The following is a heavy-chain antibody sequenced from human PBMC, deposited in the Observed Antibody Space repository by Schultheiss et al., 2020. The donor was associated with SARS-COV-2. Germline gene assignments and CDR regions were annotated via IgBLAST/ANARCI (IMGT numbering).Heavy chain of an antibody. CDR2: IYTSGST. V-gene: IGHV4-4*07. D-gene: IGHD5-24*01. CDR3: ARGRHEEMPITKGGTSYGMDV. CDR1: GGSISSYY. J-gene: IGHJ6*02. Sequence: GSLRLSCTVSGGSISSYYWSWIRQPAGKGLEWIGRIYTSGSTNYNPSLKSRVTISLDRSKNQFSLRLSSVTAADTAVYYCARGRHEEMPITKGGTSYGMDVWGQGTTVTVSS.